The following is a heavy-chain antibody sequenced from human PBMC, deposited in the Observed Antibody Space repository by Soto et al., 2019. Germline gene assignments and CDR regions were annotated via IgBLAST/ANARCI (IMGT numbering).Heavy chain of an antibody. CDR1: GFSLTSRPMG. V-gene: IGHV2-5*02. J-gene: IGHJ4*02. Sequence: QITLKESGPTRVKPTQTLTLTCTFSGFSLTSRPMGVGWLRQPPGKALEWLVFIYWDDDKRYSPSLKNRLTIPKDTSGNQVVLTMTNMDPLDTATYYCAHRLSGFNWNGGYFDYWGQGALVTVSS. D-gene: IGHD1-1*01. CDR3: AHRLSGFNWNGGYFDY. CDR2: IYWDDDK.